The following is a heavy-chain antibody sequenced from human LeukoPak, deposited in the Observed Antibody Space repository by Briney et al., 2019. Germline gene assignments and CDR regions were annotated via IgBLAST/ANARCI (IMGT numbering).Heavy chain of an antibody. CDR3: ARGLLTGYSSSWYVGSYNWFDP. D-gene: IGHD6-13*01. J-gene: IGHJ5*02. CDR2: INHSGST. V-gene: IGHV4-34*01. Sequence: PSETLSLTCAVHGGSSSGYYWSWIRQPPGKGLEWIGEINHSGSTNYNPSLKSRVTISVDTSKNQFSLKPSSVTAADTAVYYCARGLLTGYSSSWYVGSYNWFDPWGQGTLVTVSS. CDR1: GGSSSGYY.